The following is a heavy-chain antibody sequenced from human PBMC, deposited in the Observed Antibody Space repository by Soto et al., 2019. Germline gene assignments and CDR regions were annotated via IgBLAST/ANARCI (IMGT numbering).Heavy chain of an antibody. CDR1: GFTFSSYW. CDR2: IKQDGSEK. CDR3: ARERGLYGSGRHADAFDI. V-gene: IGHV3-7*01. J-gene: IGHJ3*02. D-gene: IGHD3-10*01. Sequence: GGSLRLSCAASGFTFSSYWMSWVRQAPGKGLEWVANIKQDGSEKYYVDSVKGRFTISRDNAKNSLYLQMNSLRAEDTAVYYCARERGLYGSGRHADAFDIWGQGTMVTVSS.